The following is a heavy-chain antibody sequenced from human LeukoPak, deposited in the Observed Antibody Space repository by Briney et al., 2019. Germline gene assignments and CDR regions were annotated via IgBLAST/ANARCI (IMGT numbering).Heavy chain of an antibody. D-gene: IGHD3-16*01. J-gene: IGHJ4*02. CDR3: ARSSSLYDYVWGSFLDY. CDR1: RFTFSSYA. CDR2: ISGSDGYT. Sequence: PGGSLRLSCGASRFTFSSYAMSWVRQAPGKGLEWVSGISGSDGYTYYADSVKGRFTISRDNSKNTLYLQMNSLRAEDTAVYYCARSSSLYDYVWGSFLDYWGQGTLVTVSS. V-gene: IGHV3-23*01.